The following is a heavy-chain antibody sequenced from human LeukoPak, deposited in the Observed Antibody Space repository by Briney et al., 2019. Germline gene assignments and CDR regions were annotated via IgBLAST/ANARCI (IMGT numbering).Heavy chain of an antibody. J-gene: IGHJ4*02. D-gene: IGHD6-19*01. CDR1: GDSISSFY. Sequence: SETLSLTCTVSGDSISSFYWNWIRQPAGKGLEWIAYINYSGSTNYNPSLKSRVTISIHTSKNQFSLKLSSVTAADTAVYYCAKQSPDSSGWYDFDYWGQGTLVTVSS. CDR2: INYSGST. V-gene: IGHV4-59*08. CDR3: AKQSPDSSGWYDFDY.